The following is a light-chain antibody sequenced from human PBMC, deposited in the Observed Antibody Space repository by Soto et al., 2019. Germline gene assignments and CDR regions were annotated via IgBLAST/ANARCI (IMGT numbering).Light chain of an antibody. V-gene: IGLV2-11*01. CDR3: CSYAGTYTVF. CDR2: GVT. J-gene: IGLJ2*01. Sequence: QPVLTQPRSVCGSPGQAFTISSTASISDVGGYNYVSWYQHHPDKVPKLIIFGVTKRPSGVPDRFSGYKSGNTASLTISGLQAEAEADYFCCSYAGTYTVFFGGGTPLTV. CDR1: ISDVGGYNY.